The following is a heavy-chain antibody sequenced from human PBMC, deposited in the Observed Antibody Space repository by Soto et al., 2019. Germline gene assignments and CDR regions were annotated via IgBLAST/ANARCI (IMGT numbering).Heavy chain of an antibody. Sequence: ASVKVSCKVSGYTLTELSVHWVRQAPGKGLEWMGGFDPEDGETIYAQKFQGRVTMTEDTSTDTAYMELSSLRSEDTAVYYCARGGYSYGYDLSYYYYGMDVWGQGTTVTVSS. CDR1: GYTLTELS. J-gene: IGHJ6*02. CDR2: FDPEDGET. V-gene: IGHV1-24*01. CDR3: ARGGYSYGYDLSYYYYGMDV. D-gene: IGHD5-18*01.